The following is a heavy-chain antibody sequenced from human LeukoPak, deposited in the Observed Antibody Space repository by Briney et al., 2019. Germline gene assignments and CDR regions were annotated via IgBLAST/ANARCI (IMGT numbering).Heavy chain of an antibody. V-gene: IGHV3-48*03. CDR3: ASLDFDWLSKTPFDY. D-gene: IGHD3-9*01. CDR2: ISSSGSTI. Sequence: GGSLRLSCAASGFTLSSYEMNWVRQAPGKGLEWVSYISSSGSTIYYADSVKGRFTISRDNAKNSLYLQMNSLRAEDTAVYYCASLDFDWLSKTPFDYWGQGTLVTVSS. CDR1: GFTLSSYE. J-gene: IGHJ4*02.